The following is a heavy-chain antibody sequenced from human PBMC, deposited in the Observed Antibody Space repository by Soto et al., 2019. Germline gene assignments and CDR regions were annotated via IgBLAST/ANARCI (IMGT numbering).Heavy chain of an antibody. J-gene: IGHJ5*02. CDR1: GFSLRTPGAG. CDR3: VSGSFPNWFDP. V-gene: IGHV2-5*01. CDR2: LYWNDDK. Sequence: QITLRESGPTLVKPTQTLTLTCTFSGFSLRTPGAGVGWIRQPPEKALEWLALLYWNDDKRYSPSLKSRLTLPKDTSKNQVVLTMSNMDPVDTATYYCVSGSFPNWFDPWGQGILVIVSS. D-gene: IGHD3-10*01.